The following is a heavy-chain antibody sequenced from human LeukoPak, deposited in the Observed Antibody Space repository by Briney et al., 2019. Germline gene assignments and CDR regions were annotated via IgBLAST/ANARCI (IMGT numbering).Heavy chain of an antibody. CDR3: ARGWNSDYFDY. CDR1: GFTFSNYC. D-gene: IGHD1-7*01. Sequence: GGSLRLSCAASGFTFSNYCMNWVRQAPGKGLEWVSSISSGSSYIYYADSVKGRFTISRDNAKNSLYLQMNSLRAEDTAVYYCARGWNSDYFDYWGQGTLVTVSS. J-gene: IGHJ4*02. V-gene: IGHV3-21*01. CDR2: ISSGSSYI.